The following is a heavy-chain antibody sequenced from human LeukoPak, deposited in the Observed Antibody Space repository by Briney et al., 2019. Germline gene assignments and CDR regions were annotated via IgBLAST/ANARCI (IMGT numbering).Heavy chain of an antibody. J-gene: IGHJ4*02. CDR3: ARVYHILTGYSPLGY. CDR2: ICYDGSNK. CDR1: GFTFSSYC. D-gene: IGHD3-9*01. Sequence: GRALRLSCAASGFTFSSYCIHGVRQAPGKGLEWVAVICYDGSNKYYGVCVKGGFNISRGSSKNTLYLQMKSLRAEDTAVYYCARVYHILTGYSPLGYWGQGTLVTVSS. V-gene: IGHV3-33*01.